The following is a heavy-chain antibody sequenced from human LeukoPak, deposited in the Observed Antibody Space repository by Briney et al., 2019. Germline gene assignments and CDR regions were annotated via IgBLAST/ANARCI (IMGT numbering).Heavy chain of an antibody. CDR2: IRSSGSTI. J-gene: IGHJ4*02. CDR1: GFTFSSYA. D-gene: IGHD5-24*01. Sequence: GGSLRLSCAASGFTFSSYAMHWVRQAPGKGLEWVSYIRSSGSTIYYADSVKGRFTISRDNAKNSLYLQMNSLRAEDTAVYYCARGGRRDGYNYQDYWGQGTLVTVSS. CDR3: ARGGRRDGYNYQDY. V-gene: IGHV3-48*03.